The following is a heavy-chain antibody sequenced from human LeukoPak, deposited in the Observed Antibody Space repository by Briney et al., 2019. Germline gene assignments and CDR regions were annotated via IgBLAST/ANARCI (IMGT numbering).Heavy chain of an antibody. CDR2: ISGDGISS. V-gene: IGHV3-43*02. J-gene: IGHJ4*02. CDR3: VSEQFSHTSNYFDN. Sequence: GESLKISCAASGFMFDDYAMHWVRQVPGRGLEWVSLISGDGISSFYADSVKGRFTISRDNNNSSLSLQMRRLTTQDTAFYYFVSEQFSHTSNYFDNWGQGILVTVSS. D-gene: IGHD1/OR15-1a*01. CDR1: GFMFDDYA.